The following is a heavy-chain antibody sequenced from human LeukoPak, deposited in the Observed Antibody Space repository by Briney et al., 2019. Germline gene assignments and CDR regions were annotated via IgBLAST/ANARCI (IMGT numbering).Heavy chain of an antibody. CDR2: IYYSGST. CDR3: AREGYYDFWSGYYSGYYYGMDV. Sequence: SETLSLTCTVSGGSISSCYWSWIRQPPGKGLEWIGYIYYSGSTNYNPSLKSRVTISVDTSKNQFSLKLSSVTAADTAVYYCAREGYYDFWSGYYSGYYYGMDVWGQGTTVTVSS. J-gene: IGHJ6*02. D-gene: IGHD3-3*01. V-gene: IGHV4-59*01. CDR1: GGSISSCY.